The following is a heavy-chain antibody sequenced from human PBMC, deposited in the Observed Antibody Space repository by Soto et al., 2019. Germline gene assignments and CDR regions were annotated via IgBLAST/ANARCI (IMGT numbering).Heavy chain of an antibody. CDR2: IIPLLGIT. CDR1: GGTFSGYA. D-gene: IGHD1-1*01. J-gene: IGHJ1*01. CDR3: ARDPRRITGTTSSEDFQH. Sequence: QAQLMQSGAEVKKPGSSVKVSCKASGGTFSGYAINWVRQAPGQGLEWMGGIIPLLGITDYGQKFQGRITIAADESTGTAYMDLRGLRSEDTAFYYCARDPRRITGTTSSEDFQHWGQGTLVSVSS. V-gene: IGHV1-69*01.